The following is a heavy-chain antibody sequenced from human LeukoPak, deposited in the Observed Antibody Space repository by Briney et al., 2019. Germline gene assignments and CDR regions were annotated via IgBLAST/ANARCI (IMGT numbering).Heavy chain of an antibody. CDR2: ISYDGSNK. V-gene: IGHV3-30*18. Sequence: GGSLRLSCAASGFTVSSNYMSWVRQAPGKGLEWVAVISYDGSNKYYADSVKGRFTISRDNSKNTLYLQMNSLRAEDTAVYYCAKAGAGLQPDYGMDVWGQGTTVTVSS. CDR1: GFTVSSNY. D-gene: IGHD5-24*01. J-gene: IGHJ6*02. CDR3: AKAGAGLQPDYGMDV.